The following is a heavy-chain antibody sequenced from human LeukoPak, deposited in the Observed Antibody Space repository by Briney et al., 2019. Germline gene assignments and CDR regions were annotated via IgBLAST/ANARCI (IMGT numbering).Heavy chain of an antibody. CDR2: IKQDGSER. CDR3: ARMGSYGPYYYHYMDV. CDR1: GFMFSISW. V-gene: IGHV3-7*01. Sequence: PGRSLRLSCAASGFMFSISWMSWVRQAPGKGLEWVANIKQDGSERNYVDSLKGRFTISRDNAKNSLYLQMNSLRVEDMAVYYCARMGSYGPYYYHYMDVWGKGTTVTVSS. J-gene: IGHJ6*03. D-gene: IGHD3-16*01.